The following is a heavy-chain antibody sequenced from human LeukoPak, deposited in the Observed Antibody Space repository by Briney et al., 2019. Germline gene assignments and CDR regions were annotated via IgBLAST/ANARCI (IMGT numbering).Heavy chain of an antibody. J-gene: IGHJ6*03. CDR2: IYSGGST. D-gene: IGHD3-22*01. CDR3: AKRYYDSSGYMRYYYMDV. Sequence: QPGGSLRLSCAASGFTVSSNYMSWVRQAPGKGLEWVSVIYSGGSTYYADSVKGRFTISRDNSKDTLYLQMNSLRAEDTAVYYCAKRYYDSSGYMRYYYMDVWGKGTTVTVSS. V-gene: IGHV3-53*01. CDR1: GFTVSSNY.